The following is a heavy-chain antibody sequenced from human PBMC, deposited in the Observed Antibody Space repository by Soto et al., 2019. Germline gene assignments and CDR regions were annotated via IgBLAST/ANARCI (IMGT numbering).Heavy chain of an antibody. CDR1: GFTFSSYG. D-gene: IGHD6-13*01. J-gene: IGHJ4*02. Sequence: PGGSLRLSCAASGFTFSSYGMHWVRQAPGKGLEWVSSISSSSSYIYYADSVKGRFTISRDNAKNSLYLQMNSLRAEDTAVYYCARPGSSSWYYFDYWGQGTLVTVS. CDR2: ISSSSSYI. CDR3: ARPGSSSWYYFDY. V-gene: IGHV3-21*01.